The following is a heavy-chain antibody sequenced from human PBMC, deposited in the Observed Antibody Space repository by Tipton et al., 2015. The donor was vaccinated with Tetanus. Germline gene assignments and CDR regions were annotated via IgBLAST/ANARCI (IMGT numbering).Heavy chain of an antibody. Sequence: TLSLTCAVSGASIDSDNWWTWVRQSPERGLEWIGQIFHVGRTDYNPSLRVSISVDKSKNQFSLHLRSVAAADTAIYYCAVRARGYSHGLESWGQGTLVTVSS. CDR1: GASIDSDNW. J-gene: IGHJ5*01. D-gene: IGHD5-18*01. CDR2: IFHVGRT. CDR3: AVRARGYSHGLES. V-gene: IGHV4-4*02.